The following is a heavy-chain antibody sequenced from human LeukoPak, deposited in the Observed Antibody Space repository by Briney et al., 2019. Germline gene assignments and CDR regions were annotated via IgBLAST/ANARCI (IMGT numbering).Heavy chain of an antibody. J-gene: IGHJ5*02. D-gene: IGHD3-16*02. CDR3: AREQSNYDYVWGSYRSVNWFDP. V-gene: IGHV1-18*01. CDR2: ISAYNGNT. Sequence: ASVKVSCKASGYTFTSYGISWVRQAPGQGLEWMGWISAYNGNTNYAQKLQGRVTMTTDTSTSTAYMELRSLRSDDTAVYYCAREQSNYDYVWGSYRSVNWFDPWGQGTLVTVSS. CDR1: GYTFTSYG.